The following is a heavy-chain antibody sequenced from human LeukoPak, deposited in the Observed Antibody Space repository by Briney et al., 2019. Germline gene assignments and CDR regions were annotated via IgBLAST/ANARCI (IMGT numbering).Heavy chain of an antibody. V-gene: IGHV1-18*01. D-gene: IGHD3-9*01. CDR2: ISAYNGNT. Sequence: ASVKVSCKDSGYTFTSYGISWVRQAPGQVLEWIGWISAYNGNTNYAQKLQGRVTMTTDTSTSTAYMELRSLRSDDTAVYYCARGPYYDILTGYYEWKSFDYWGQGTLVTVSS. CDR1: GYTFTSYG. CDR3: ARGPYYDILTGYYEWKSFDY. J-gene: IGHJ4*02.